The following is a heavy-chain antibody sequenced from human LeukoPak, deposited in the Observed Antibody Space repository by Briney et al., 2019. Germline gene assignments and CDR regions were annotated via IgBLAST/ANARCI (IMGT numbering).Heavy chain of an antibody. CDR2: MNPNSGNT. CDR3: ARAREGSSSDY. J-gene: IGHJ4*02. D-gene: IGHD6-6*01. Sequence: ASVKVSCKASGGTFSSYAISWVRQAPGQGLEWMGWMNPNSGNTGYAQKFQGRVTITRNTSISTAYMELSSLRSEDTAVYYCARAREGSSSDYWGQGTLVTVSS. V-gene: IGHV1-8*03. CDR1: GGTFSSYA.